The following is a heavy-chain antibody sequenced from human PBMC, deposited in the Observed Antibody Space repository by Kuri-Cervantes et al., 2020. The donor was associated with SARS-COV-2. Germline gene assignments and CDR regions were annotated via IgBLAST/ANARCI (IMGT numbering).Heavy chain of an antibody. CDR3: AKDSRRWLQLISMALDY. D-gene: IGHD5-24*01. V-gene: IGHV3-30*02. CDR1: GFTFSSYG. Sequence: GESLKISCAASGFTFSSYGMHWVRQAPGKGLEWVAFIRYDGSNKYYADSVKGRFTISRDNSKNTLYPQMNSLRAEDTTVYYCAKDSRRWLQLISMALDYWGQGTLVTVSS. J-gene: IGHJ4*02. CDR2: IRYDGSNK.